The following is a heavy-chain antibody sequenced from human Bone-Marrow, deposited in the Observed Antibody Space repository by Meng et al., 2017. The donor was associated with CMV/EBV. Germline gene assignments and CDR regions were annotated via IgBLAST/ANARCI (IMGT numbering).Heavy chain of an antibody. V-gene: IGHV4-34*01. CDR2: INHSGST. Sequence: GSLSLTCAAYGGSFSGYYWSWIRQPPGKGLEWIGEINHSGSTNYNPSLKSRVTISVDTSKNQFSLKLSSVTAADTAVYYCAGYCSGGSCYSPYYYGMDVWGQGTTVTVSS. D-gene: IGHD2-15*01. CDR1: GGSFSGYY. CDR3: AGYCSGGSCYSPYYYGMDV. J-gene: IGHJ6*02.